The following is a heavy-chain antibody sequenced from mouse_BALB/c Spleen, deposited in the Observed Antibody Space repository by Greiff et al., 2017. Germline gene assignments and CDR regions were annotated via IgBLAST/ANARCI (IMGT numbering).Heavy chain of an antibody. CDR1: GFTFNTYA. CDR2: IRSKSNNYAT. CDR3: VRLYYYAMDY. Sequence: EVKLMESGGGLVQPKGSLKLSCAASGFTFNTYAMNWVRQAPGKGLEWVARIRSKSNNYATYYADSVKDRFTISRDDSQSMLYLQMNNLKTEDTAMYYCVRLYYYAMDYWGQGTSVTVSS. V-gene: IGHV10-1*02. J-gene: IGHJ4*01.